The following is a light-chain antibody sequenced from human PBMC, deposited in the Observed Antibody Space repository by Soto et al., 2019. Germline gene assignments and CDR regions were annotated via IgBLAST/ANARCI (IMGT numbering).Light chain of an antibody. J-gene: IGLJ3*02. CDR1: SGHSSYA. V-gene: IGLV4-69*01. Sequence: QPVLTQSPSASASLGASVKLTCTLSSGHSSYAIAWHQQQPEKGPRYLMKLNSDGSHSKGDGIPDRFSGSSSGAERYLTISGLQSEDEAGDYCQTWGTGLHWVFGGGTKLTVL. CDR3: QTWGTGLHWV. CDR2: LNSDGSH.